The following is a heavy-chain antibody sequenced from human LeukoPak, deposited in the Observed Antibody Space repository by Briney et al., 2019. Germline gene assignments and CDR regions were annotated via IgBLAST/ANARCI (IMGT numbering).Heavy chain of an antibody. D-gene: IGHD2-2*01. Sequence: GGSLRLSCAASGFTFSSYWMSWVRQAPGKGVEWVANIKQDGSEKYYVDSVKGRFTISRDNAKNSLYLQMNSLRVEDTAVYYCARDCSSTSCYRGGFDPWGQGTLVTVSS. V-gene: IGHV3-7*01. CDR3: ARDCSSTSCYRGGFDP. CDR1: GFTFSSYW. CDR2: IKQDGSEK. J-gene: IGHJ5*02.